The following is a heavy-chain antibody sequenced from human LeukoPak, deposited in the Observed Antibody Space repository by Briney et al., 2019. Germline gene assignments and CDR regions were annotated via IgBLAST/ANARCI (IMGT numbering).Heavy chain of an antibody. J-gene: IGHJ5*01. CDR3: AKDQSRVGASDPFYS. CDR2: ISGSGSST. CDR1: GFTFTNCA. V-gene: IGHV3-23*01. Sequence: PGGSLRLSCAASGFTFTNCAMTWVRQAPGKGLEWVSSISGSGSSTYYADSAKGRFTISRDNSKNTVYLQMNSLSVEDTAVYYCAKDQSRVGASDPFYSWGEGTLVTVSS. D-gene: IGHD1-26*01.